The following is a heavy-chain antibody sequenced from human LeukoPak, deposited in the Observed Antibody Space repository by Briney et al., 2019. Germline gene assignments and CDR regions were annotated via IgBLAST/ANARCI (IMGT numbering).Heavy chain of an antibody. J-gene: IGHJ3*02. Sequence: PGGSLRLSCAAFGFTFSSYSMNWVRQAPGKGLEWVSSISSSSSYIYYADSVKGRFTISRDNAKNSLYLQMNSLRAEDTAVYYCARDYSGYDLDAFDIWGQGTMVTVSS. CDR3: ARDYSGYDLDAFDI. V-gene: IGHV3-21*01. D-gene: IGHD5-12*01. CDR2: ISSSSSYI. CDR1: GFTFSSYS.